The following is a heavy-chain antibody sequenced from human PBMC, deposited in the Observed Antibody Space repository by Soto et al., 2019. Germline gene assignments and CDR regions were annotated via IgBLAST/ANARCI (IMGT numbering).Heavy chain of an antibody. J-gene: IGHJ4*02. CDR1: GGSIRKNNYY. CDR2: VYHSGTT. V-gene: IGHV4-39*01. D-gene: IGHD6-13*01. Sequence: SETLSLTCSVSGGSIRKNNYYWVWIRQPPGKGLEWIGSVYHSGTTFYNPSLESRITISVDTSKNQFSLKLNSVTAADTAVYYCAQYSSSWDFDYWGQGTLVTVSS. CDR3: AQYSSSWDFDY.